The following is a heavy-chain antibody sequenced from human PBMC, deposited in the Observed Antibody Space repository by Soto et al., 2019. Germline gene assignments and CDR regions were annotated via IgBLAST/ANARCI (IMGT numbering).Heavy chain of an antibody. D-gene: IGHD6-13*01. J-gene: IGHJ4*02. CDR1: GYTFTNYG. CDR2: INAYNGNT. V-gene: IGHV1-18*01. CDR3: ARDAAAGLNAC. Sequence: QVQLVQSGAEVKKPGASVKVSCKASGYTFTNYGISWVRQAPGQGLAWMGWINAYNGNTKSAQKLQGRVTRTTDTSTSTAYMGLGSLRSDDTAVYCCARDAAAGLNACWGQGTLVTFAS.